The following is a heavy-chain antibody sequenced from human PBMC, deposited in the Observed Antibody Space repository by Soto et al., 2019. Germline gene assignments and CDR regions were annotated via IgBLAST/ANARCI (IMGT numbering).Heavy chain of an antibody. CDR2: IYYSGST. V-gene: IGHV4-31*03. Sequence: SETLSLTCTVSGGSISSGGYYWSWIRQHPGKGLEWIGYIYYSGSTYYNPSLKSRVTISVDTSKNQFSLKLSSVTAADTAVYYCARVIYGSGSHPYYFDYWGQGTLVTVSS. J-gene: IGHJ4*02. D-gene: IGHD3-10*01. CDR1: GGSISSGGYY. CDR3: ARVIYGSGSHPYYFDY.